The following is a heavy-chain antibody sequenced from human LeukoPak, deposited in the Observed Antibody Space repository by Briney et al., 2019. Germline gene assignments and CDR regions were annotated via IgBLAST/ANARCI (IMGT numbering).Heavy chain of an antibody. V-gene: IGHV1-2*02. D-gene: IGHD3-3*01. Sequence: ASVKVSCKASGYTFTGYYMHWVRQAPGQGLEWMGWINPNSGGTNYAQKFQGRVTMTRDTSISTAYMELSRLRSDDTAVYYCARDLTIFGVVNGYAFDIWGQGTMVTVSS. J-gene: IGHJ3*02. CDR1: GYTFTGYY. CDR2: INPNSGGT. CDR3: ARDLTIFGVVNGYAFDI.